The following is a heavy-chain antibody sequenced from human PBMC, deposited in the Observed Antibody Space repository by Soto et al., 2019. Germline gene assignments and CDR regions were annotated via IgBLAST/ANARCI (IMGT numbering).Heavy chain of an antibody. D-gene: IGHD5-18*01. J-gene: IGHJ5*02. CDR2: IYSDGTT. V-gene: IGHV4-4*07. CDR1: GGSISGCY. Sequence: PSETLSLTCIVSGGSISGCYWSWIRQPAGKELEWIERIYSDGTTNYNPSLKGRGTMSVDTSKKQISLKLTAVTAADTAMYYCARDRGYRSGSFGSWGQGVLVNVSS. CDR3: ARDRGYRSGSFGS.